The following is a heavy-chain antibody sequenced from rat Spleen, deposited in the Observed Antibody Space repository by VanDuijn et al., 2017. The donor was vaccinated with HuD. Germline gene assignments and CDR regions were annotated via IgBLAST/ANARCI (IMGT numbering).Heavy chain of an antibody. J-gene: IGHJ3*01. CDR3: ASAEFGVGWFAY. V-gene: IGHV5-31*01. D-gene: IGHD4-3*01. Sequence: EVQLVESGGGLVQPGRSLKLSCITSGFTFNNYWMTWIRQAPGKGLEWIASITNTGGSTYYPDSVKGRFTISRDNAKSTLYLQMNSLRSEDTATYYCASAEFGVGWFAYWGQGTLVTVSS. CDR1: GFTFNNYW. CDR2: ITNTGGST.